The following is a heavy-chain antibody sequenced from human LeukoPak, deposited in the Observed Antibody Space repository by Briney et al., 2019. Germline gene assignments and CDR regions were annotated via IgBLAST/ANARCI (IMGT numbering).Heavy chain of an antibody. Sequence: GGSLRLSCAASGFTFSSYTMNWVRQAPGEGLEWASSISPSGISTWHADSVKGRFIISRDNAKNSVHLLMTNLRVDDTAVYYCGRDFLGESGAGGPWGQGILVTVSS. CDR2: ISPSGIST. J-gene: IGHJ5*02. CDR1: GFTFSSYT. V-gene: IGHV3-21*01. CDR3: GRDFLGESGAGGP. D-gene: IGHD3-10*01.